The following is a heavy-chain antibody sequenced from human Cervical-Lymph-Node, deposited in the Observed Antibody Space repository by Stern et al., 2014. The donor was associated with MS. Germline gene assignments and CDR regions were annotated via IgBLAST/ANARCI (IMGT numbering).Heavy chain of an antibody. Sequence: QLQLQESGPGLVKPSETLSLTCNVSGGSISSYYWSWIRQPPGKGLEWIVYVYYSGSTNYNPSLKSRVTISVDTTKNQFSLKLSSVTAADTAVYYCARVRFLGDAFDIWGQGTMVTVSS. CDR1: GGSISSYY. CDR3: ARVRFLGDAFDI. CDR2: VYYSGST. J-gene: IGHJ3*02. V-gene: IGHV4-59*01. D-gene: IGHD3-3*01.